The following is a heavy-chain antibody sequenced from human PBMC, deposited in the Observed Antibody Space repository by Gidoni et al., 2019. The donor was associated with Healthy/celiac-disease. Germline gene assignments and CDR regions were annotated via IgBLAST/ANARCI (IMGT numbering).Heavy chain of an antibody. D-gene: IGHD3-16*01. CDR2: IYYSGST. Sequence: QVQLQESGPGLVKPSQTLSLTCTVSGGSISSGDYYWSWIRQPPGKGLEWIGYIYYSGSTYYNPSLKSRVTISVDTSKNQFSLKLSSVTAADTAVYYCARDVWGKSYYYYGMDVWGQGTTVTVSS. CDR1: GGSISSGDYY. V-gene: IGHV4-30-4*01. J-gene: IGHJ6*02. CDR3: ARDVWGKSYYYYGMDV.